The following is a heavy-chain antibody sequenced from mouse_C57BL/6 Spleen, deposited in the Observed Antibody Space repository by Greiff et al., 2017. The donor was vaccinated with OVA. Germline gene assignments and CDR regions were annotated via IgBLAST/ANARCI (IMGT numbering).Heavy chain of an antibody. CDR3: ARAGNGYYPFAY. V-gene: IGHV1-64*01. D-gene: IGHD2-3*01. J-gene: IGHJ3*01. CDR1: GYTFTSYW. CDR2: IHPNSGST. Sequence: VQLQQPGAELVKPGASVKLSCKASGYTFTSYWMHWVKQRPGQGLEWIGMIHPNSGSTNYNEKFKSKATLTVDKSSSTAYMQLSSLTSEDSAVYYCARAGNGYYPFAYWGQGTLVTVSA.